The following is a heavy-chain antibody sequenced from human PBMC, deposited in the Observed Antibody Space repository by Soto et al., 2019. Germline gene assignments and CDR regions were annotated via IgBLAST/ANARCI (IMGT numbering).Heavy chain of an antibody. CDR3: AKDAIVVSSYFNCFDV. V-gene: IGHV3-23*01. Sequence: PGGSLRLSCVVSGFIPSSYAMSWVRQAPGKGLEWVSGISGSGGATSYADSVKGRFTISRDNSKNTLYLQMNSLSAEDTAIYYCAKDAIVVSSYFNCFDVWGQGAPVTVSS. J-gene: IGHJ4*02. D-gene: IGHD6-13*01. CDR1: GFIPSSYA. CDR2: ISGSGGAT.